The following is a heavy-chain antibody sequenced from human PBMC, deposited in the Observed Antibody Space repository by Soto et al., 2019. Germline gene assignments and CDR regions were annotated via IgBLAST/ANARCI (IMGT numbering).Heavy chain of an antibody. V-gene: IGHV4-59*01. J-gene: IGHJ3*02. CDR1: GDSIIRSF. CDR2: ISDSGVT. CDR3: ARGAADFSGPDSFDI. D-gene: IGHD2-15*01. Sequence: QVQLQESGPRLGKSSETLSLVCSVSGDSIIRSFWGWIRQSPGKGLQYIGYISDSGVTDYDPSLKSRVTISGDTSKNQCSLKLTSVTAADTAVYYCARGAADFSGPDSFDIWGQGTMVTVSS.